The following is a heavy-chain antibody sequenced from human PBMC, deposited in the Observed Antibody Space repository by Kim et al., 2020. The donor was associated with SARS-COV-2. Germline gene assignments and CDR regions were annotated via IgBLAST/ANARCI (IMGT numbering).Heavy chain of an antibody. V-gene: IGHV3-30*04. CDR3: ARGGPGSYYYEQGGDWFDP. D-gene: IGHD3-22*01. CDR2: ISYDGSNK. CDR1: GFTFSSYA. J-gene: IGHJ5*02. Sequence: GGSLRLSCAASGFTFSSYAMHWVRQAPGKGLEWVAVISYDGSNKYYADSVKGRFTISRDNSKNTLYLQMNSLRAEDTAVYYCARGGPGSYYYEQGGDWFDPWGQGTLVTVSS.